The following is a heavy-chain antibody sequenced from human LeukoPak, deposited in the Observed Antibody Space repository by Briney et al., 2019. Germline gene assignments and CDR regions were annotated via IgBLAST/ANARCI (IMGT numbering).Heavy chain of an antibody. CDR3: ARTRNRGHSYYDILTGYPPRRSFDY. CDR2: FSGSDENT. V-gene: IGHV3-23*01. D-gene: IGHD3-9*01. CDR1: GFTFSNSV. Sequence: GGSLRLSCAASGFTFSNSVVSWVRQAPGKGLEWVSSFSGSDENTHHADSVKGRFTISRDNSKNTLYLQMNSLRAEDTAVYYCARTRNRGHSYYDILTGYPPRRSFDYWGQGTLVTVSS. J-gene: IGHJ4*02.